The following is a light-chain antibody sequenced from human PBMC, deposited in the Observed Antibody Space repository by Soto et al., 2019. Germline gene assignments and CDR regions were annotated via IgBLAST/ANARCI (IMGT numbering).Light chain of an antibody. CDR1: QSVRSSY. V-gene: IGKV3-20*01. CDR3: QQYGSSRT. CDR2: GAS. J-gene: IGKJ1*01. Sequence: EIVLTQSPGTLSLSPVERATLTCRASQSVRSSYLAWYQQQPGQAPRLLIHGASRRATGIPDRFSGSGSGTDFTLTISRLEPEDFAVYYCQQYGSSRTFGQGTKVDIK.